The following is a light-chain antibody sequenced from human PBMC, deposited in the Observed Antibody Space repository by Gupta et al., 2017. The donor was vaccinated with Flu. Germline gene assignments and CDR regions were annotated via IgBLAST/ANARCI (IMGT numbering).Light chain of an antibody. V-gene: IGLV2-8*01. CDR1: SSDVGSYTY. CDR3: ASYAGSNSVV. CDR2: DVT. J-gene: IGLJ2*01. Sequence: QSALTQPPSASGSPGQSVTISCTGTSSDVGSYTYVSWYQQHPGKAPKFIIYDVTKRPSGVPDRFSGSKSGNTAFLTVSGLQAEGEADYYCASYAGSNSVVFGGGTRLTVL.